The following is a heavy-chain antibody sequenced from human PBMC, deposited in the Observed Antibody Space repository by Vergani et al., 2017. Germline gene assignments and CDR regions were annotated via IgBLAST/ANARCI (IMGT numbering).Heavy chain of an antibody. CDR2: ISYDGSNK. CDR3: ARDLVRSWFGELSNYFDY. Sequence: QVQLVESGGGVVQPGRSLRLSCAASGFTFSSYAMHWVRQAPGKGLEWVAVISYDGSNKYYADSVKGRFTISRDNSKTTLYLQMNSLRAEDTAVYYCARDLVRSWFGELSNYFDYWGQGTLVTVSS. V-gene: IGHV3-30-3*01. J-gene: IGHJ4*02. CDR1: GFTFSSYA. D-gene: IGHD3-10*01.